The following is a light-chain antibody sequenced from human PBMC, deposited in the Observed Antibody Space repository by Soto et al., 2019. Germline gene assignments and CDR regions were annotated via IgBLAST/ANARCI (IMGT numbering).Light chain of an antibody. CDR3: QQYNSYPYT. J-gene: IGKJ2*01. V-gene: IGKV1-5*03. CDR1: QSISSW. Sequence: DIQMTQCPSTLSASVGDRVTITCRASQSISSWLAWYQQKPGKAPKLLIYKASSLESGVPSRFSGSGSGTEFTLTISSLQPDDFATYYCQQYNSYPYTFGQGTKLEIK. CDR2: KAS.